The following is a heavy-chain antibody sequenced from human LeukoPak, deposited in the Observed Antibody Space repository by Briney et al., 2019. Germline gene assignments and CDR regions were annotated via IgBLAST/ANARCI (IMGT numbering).Heavy chain of an antibody. V-gene: IGHV3-30*19. CDR3: ARGIAAAGILPTQYFQH. CDR1: GISFRSYG. J-gene: IGHJ1*01. D-gene: IGHD6-13*01. Sequence: GGSLRLSCAASGISFRSYGMHWVRQAPGKGLEWVAVISYDGSNKYYADSVKGRFTISRDNSKNALYLQMNSLRAEDTAVYYCARGIAAAGILPTQYFQHWGQGTLVTVSS. CDR2: ISYDGSNK.